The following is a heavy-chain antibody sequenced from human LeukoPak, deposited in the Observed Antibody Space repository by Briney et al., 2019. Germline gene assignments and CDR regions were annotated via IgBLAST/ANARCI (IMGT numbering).Heavy chain of an antibody. J-gene: IGHJ5*01. Sequence: PGGSLRLSCEASGFTFSSYWMHWVRQIPGKGLMWVSRIESNGLTLYADSVRDRFTISRDNCKNTIYLQMNSLRVDDTAIYYCAKAATYFYGSVTYDWFESWGQGTLVTVSS. D-gene: IGHD3-10*01. CDR2: IESNGLT. V-gene: IGHV3-74*01. CDR1: GFTFSSYW. CDR3: AKAATYFYGSVTYDWFES.